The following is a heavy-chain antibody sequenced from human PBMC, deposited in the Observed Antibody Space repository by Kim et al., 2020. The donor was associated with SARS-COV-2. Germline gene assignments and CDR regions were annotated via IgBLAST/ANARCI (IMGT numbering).Heavy chain of an antibody. CDR1: GYTFTGYY. J-gene: IGHJ6*02. D-gene: IGHD2-15*01. V-gene: IGHV1-2*02. Sequence: ASVKVSCKASGYTFTGYYMHWVRQAPGQGLEWMGWINPNSGGTNYAQKFQGRVTMTRDTSISTAYMELSRLRSDDTAVYYCARGPQQGGGRYYGMDVWGQGTTVTVSS. CDR2: INPNSGGT. CDR3: ARGPQQGGGRYYGMDV.